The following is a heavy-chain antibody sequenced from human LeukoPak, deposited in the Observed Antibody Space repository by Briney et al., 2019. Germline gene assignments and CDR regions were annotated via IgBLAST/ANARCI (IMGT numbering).Heavy chain of an antibody. J-gene: IGHJ6*03. CDR3: ATSAASPYYYYMDV. V-gene: IGHV5-51*01. Sequence: PGGSLRLSCKGSGYSFTSYWIGWVRQMPGKGLEWMGIIYPGDSDTRYSPSFQGQVTISADKSISTAYLQWSSLKASDTAMYYCATSAASPYYYYMDVWDKGTTVTVSS. CDR2: IYPGDSDT. CDR1: GYSFTSYW. D-gene: IGHD6-13*01.